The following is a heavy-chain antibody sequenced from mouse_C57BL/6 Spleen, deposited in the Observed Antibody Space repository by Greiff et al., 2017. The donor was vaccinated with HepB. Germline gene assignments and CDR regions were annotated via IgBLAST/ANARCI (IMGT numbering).Heavy chain of an antibody. J-gene: IGHJ2*01. CDR1: GFNIKDDY. V-gene: IGHV14-4*01. CDR2: IDPENGDT. CDR3: TTEDYDVDY. D-gene: IGHD2-4*01. Sequence: EVQLQQSGAELVRPGASVKLSCTASGFNIKDDYMHWVKQRPEQGLEWIGWIDPENGDTEYASKFQGKATITADTSSNTAYLQLSSLTSEDTAVYYCTTEDYDVDYWGQCTTLTVSS.